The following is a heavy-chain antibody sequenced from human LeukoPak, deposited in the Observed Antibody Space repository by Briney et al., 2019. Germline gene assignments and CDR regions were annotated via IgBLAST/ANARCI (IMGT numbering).Heavy chain of an antibody. V-gene: IGHV4-34*01. J-gene: IGHJ4*02. D-gene: IGHD2-2*01. CDR3: ARAPPVTAAKGSFDY. Sequence: SETLSLTCAVYGGSFSGYYWSWIRQPPGKGLEWIGEINHSGSTNYNPSLKSRVTISVDTSKNQFSLKLTSVTAADTAVYYCARAPPVTAAKGSFDYWGRGTLVTVSS. CDR2: INHSGST. CDR1: GGSFSGYY.